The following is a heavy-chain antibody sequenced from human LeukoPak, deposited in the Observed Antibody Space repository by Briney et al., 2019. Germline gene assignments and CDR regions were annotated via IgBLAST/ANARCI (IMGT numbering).Heavy chain of an antibody. CDR1: GYTFTSYY. J-gene: IGHJ4*02. CDR3: ARVGGAVATRRYFDY. Sequence: ASVKVSCKASGYTFTSYYMHWVRQAPGQGLEWMEIINPSGGSTSYAQKFQGRVTMTRDTSTSTVYMELSSLRSEDTAVYYCARVGGAVATRRYFDYWGQGTLVTVSS. CDR2: INPSGGST. V-gene: IGHV1-46*03. D-gene: IGHD6-19*01.